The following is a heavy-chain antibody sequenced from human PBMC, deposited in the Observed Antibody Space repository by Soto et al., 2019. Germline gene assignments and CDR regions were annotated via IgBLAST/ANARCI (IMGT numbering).Heavy chain of an antibody. CDR2: ICSGGST. V-gene: IGHV3-53*01. CDR1: GFTVSSNY. Sequence: GGSLRVCCAASGFTVSSNYMSWVRQAPGKGLEWVSVICSGGSTYYADSVKGRFTISRDNSKNTLYLQMNSLRAEDTAVYYCAKEGGGYSRIRGNYSYYMHVWGKGTTVTVSS. J-gene: IGHJ6*03. CDR3: AKEGGGYSRIRGNYSYYMHV. D-gene: IGHD6-13*01.